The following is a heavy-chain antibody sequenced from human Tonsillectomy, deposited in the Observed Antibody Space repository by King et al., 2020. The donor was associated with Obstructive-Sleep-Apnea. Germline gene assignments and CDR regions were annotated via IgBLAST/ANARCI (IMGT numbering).Heavy chain of an antibody. CDR3: ARDREYCSGGSCYSPFDY. CDR2: IMSSRSYI. V-gene: IGHV3-21*01. Sequence: VQLVESGGGLVKPGGSLRLSCAASGFTFSSYSMNWVRQAPGKGLEWVSSIMSSRSYICYADSVKGRFTIPRDNAKNPLYLQMNSLRAEDTAVYYCARDREYCSGGSCYSPFDYWGQGTLVTVSS. CDR1: GFTFSSYS. J-gene: IGHJ4*02. D-gene: IGHD2-15*01.